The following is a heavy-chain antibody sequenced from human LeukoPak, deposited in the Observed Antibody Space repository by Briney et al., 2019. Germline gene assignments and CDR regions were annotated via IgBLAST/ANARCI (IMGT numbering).Heavy chain of an antibody. CDR1: GVSISSSSAY. CDR2: IYYRKNT. CDR3: ASPRGFSYGYFDY. Sequence: SETLSLTCTASGVSISSSSAYWGWIRQPPGKGLEWIGSIYYRKNTYYNPSLKSRAIISADTSKNQFSLTLGSVSATDTAVYYCASPRGFSYGYFDYWGQGTLVTVSS. D-gene: IGHD5-18*01. J-gene: IGHJ4*02. V-gene: IGHV4-39*01.